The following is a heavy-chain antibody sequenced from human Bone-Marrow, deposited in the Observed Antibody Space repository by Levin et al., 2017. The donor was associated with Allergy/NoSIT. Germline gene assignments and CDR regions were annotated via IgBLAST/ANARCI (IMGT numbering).Heavy chain of an antibody. Sequence: ASVKVSCKASGYPFTSYDINWVRQATGQGLEWMGWMNPNSGDTGYAQKFQGRVTMTRNAAISTAYMELNSLRSEDTAVYYCARVWGSVDYWGQGTLVTVPS. J-gene: IGHJ4*02. D-gene: IGHD3-16*01. V-gene: IGHV1-8*01. CDR3: ARVWGSVDY. CDR2: MNPNSGDT. CDR1: GYPFTSYD.